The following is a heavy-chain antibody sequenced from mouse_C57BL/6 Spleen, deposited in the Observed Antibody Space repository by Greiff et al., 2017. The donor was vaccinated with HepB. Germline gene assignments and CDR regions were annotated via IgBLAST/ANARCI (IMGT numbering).Heavy chain of an antibody. J-gene: IGHJ3*01. CDR2: ISYDGSN. D-gene: IGHD1-1*01. Sequence: DVKLQESGPGLVKPSQSLSLTCSVTGYSITSGYYWNWIRQLPGNNLEWMGYISYDGSNNYNPSLKKRISITRDTSKNQFFLKLNSVTTEDTATYYSTGGEDYYCDLSYWGQGTLVTVSA. CDR3: TGGEDYYCDLSY. V-gene: IGHV3-6*01. CDR1: GYSITSGYY.